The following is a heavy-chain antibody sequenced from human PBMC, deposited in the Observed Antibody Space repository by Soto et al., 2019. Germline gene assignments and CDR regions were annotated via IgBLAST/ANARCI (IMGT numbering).Heavy chain of an antibody. CDR3: ARVYYTGWNGY. CDR2: IKKDGSDE. Sequence: EVQLVESGGGLVQSGGSLRLSCVGSGFTFSDYSMSWVRQAPGKGLEWVADIKKDGSDEYSVDSVKGRFTISRDNVKNSLYLPMNSLRVEDTGVYYCARVYYTGWNGYWGQGVMVTVSS. D-gene: IGHD3-3*01. V-gene: IGHV3-7*01. CDR1: GFTFSDYS. J-gene: IGHJ4*02.